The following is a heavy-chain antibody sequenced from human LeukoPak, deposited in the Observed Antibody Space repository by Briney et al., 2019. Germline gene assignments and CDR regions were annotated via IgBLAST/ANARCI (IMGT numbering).Heavy chain of an antibody. Sequence: ASVKVSCKASGYTFTGYYIHWVRQAPGQGPEWMGWINPNSGGTKYAQRFQGSVTMTRDTSISTAYLEVSSLRSDDTAAYYCARDSGDIVDYFDYWGRGTLVIVSS. CDR1: GYTFTGYY. CDR3: ARDSGDIVDYFDY. J-gene: IGHJ4*02. V-gene: IGHV1-2*02. D-gene: IGHD5-12*01. CDR2: INPNSGGT.